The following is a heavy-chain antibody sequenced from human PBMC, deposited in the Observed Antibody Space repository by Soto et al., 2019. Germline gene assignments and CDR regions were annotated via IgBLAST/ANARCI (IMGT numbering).Heavy chain of an antibody. CDR3: AREKKLVTYYYYYYMDV. CDR1: GFTFSSYS. CDR2: ISSSSTI. D-gene: IGHD6-13*01. Sequence: GGSLRLSCAASGFTFSSYSMNWVRQAPGKGLEWVSYISSSSTICYADSVKGRFTISRDNARNSLYLQMNSLRAEDTAVYYCAREKKLVTYYYYYYMDVWGKGTTVTVSS. J-gene: IGHJ6*03. V-gene: IGHV3-48*01.